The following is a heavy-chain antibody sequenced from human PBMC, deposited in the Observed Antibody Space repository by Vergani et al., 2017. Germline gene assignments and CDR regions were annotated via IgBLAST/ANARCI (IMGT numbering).Heavy chain of an antibody. V-gene: IGHV3-20*04. CDR1: GFTFDDYG. D-gene: IGHD6-13*01. Sequence: EVQLVESGGGVVRPGGSLRLSCAASGFTFDDYGMSWVRQAPGKGLEWVSGINWNGGSTGYADSVKGRFTISRDNAKNSLYLQMNSLRAEDTALYYCARASGPYSSSWYPNWFYPWGQGTLVTVSS. CDR3: ARASGPYSSSWYPNWFYP. J-gene: IGHJ5*02. CDR2: INWNGGST.